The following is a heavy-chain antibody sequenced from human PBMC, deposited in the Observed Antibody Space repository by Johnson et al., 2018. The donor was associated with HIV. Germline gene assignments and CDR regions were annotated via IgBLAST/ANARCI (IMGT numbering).Heavy chain of an antibody. D-gene: IGHD3-22*01. Sequence: QVQLVESGGGVVQPGRSLRLSCAASGFTFSSYAMHWVRQAPGKGLEWVAVISYDGSNKYYADSVKGRFTISRDNSKNTLYLQMNSLRAEDTAVYYCARDSSYYFDIGHAFDIWGQGTMVTVSS. J-gene: IGHJ3*02. CDR1: GFTFSSYA. CDR2: ISYDGSNK. V-gene: IGHV3-30*04. CDR3: ARDSSYYFDIGHAFDI.